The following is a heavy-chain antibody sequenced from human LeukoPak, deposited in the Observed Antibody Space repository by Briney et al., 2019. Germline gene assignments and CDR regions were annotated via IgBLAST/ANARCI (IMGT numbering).Heavy chain of an antibody. J-gene: IGHJ4*02. V-gene: IGHV4-59*01. CDR2: IYYSGST. D-gene: IGHD1-1*01. Sequence: SETLSLTCTVSGGSISNYYWSWIRQPPGKGLEWIGYIYYSGSTNYNPSLKSRVTISVDTSKNQFSLKLSSVTAADTAVYYCAREAPYKYYFDYWGQRTLVTVSS. CDR1: GGSISNYY. CDR3: AREAPYKYYFDY.